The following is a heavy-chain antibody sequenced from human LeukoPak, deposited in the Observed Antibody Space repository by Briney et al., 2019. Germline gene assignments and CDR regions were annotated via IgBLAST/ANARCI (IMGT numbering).Heavy chain of an antibody. V-gene: IGHV3-30*02. CDR3: AKDLVAHSGWSPDPFDY. Sequence: GGSLRLSCAASGFSFSTYGLHWVRQAPGKGLECVAFIRFDGSNTYYADSVKGRFTISRDNTKNTLFLQMNSLRAEDTAVYYCAKDLVAHSGWSPDPFDYWGQGTLVTVSS. CDR2: IRFDGSNT. CDR1: GFSFSTYG. J-gene: IGHJ4*02. D-gene: IGHD6-19*01.